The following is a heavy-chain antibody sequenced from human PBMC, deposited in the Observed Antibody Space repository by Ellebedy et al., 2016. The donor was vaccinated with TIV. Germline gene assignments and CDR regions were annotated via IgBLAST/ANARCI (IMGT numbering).Heavy chain of an antibody. J-gene: IGHJ4*02. CDR1: GYTFTSYG. D-gene: IGHD1-14*01. CDR3: ARDSEPKDLDY. Sequence: ASVKVSXXASGYTFTSYGISWVRQAPGQGLEWMGWISAYNGNTNYAQKLQGRVTMTTDTSTSTAYMELRSLRSDDTAVYYCARDSEPKDLDYWGQGTLVTVSS. V-gene: IGHV1-18*01. CDR2: ISAYNGNT.